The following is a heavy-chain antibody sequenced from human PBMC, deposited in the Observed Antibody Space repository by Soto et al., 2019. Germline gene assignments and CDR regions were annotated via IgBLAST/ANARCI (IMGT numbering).Heavy chain of an antibody. CDR1: GGSISSYY. Sequence: PSETLSLTRTVSGGSISSYYWSWIRQPPGKGLEWIGYIYYSGSTNYNPSLKSRVTISVDTSKNQFSLKLSSVTAADTAVYYCARALYYLGYWWFDPWGQGTLVTVSS. D-gene: IGHD2-15*01. CDR3: ARALYYLGYWWFDP. V-gene: IGHV4-59*01. J-gene: IGHJ5*02. CDR2: IYYSGST.